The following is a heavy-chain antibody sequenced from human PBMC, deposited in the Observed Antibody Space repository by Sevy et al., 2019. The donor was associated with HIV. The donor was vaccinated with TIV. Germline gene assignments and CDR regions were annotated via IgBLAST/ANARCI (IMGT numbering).Heavy chain of an antibody. CDR3: AKDRRQQLGKYYYYYGMDV. CDR2: ISGSGGST. D-gene: IGHD6-13*01. J-gene: IGHJ6*02. Sequence: GGSLRLSCAASGFTFSSYAMSWVRQAPGKGLEWVSAISGSGGSTYYADSVKGRFTISRDNSKNTLYLQMNSLRAEETAVYYCAKDRRQQLGKYYYYYGMDVWGQGTTVTVSS. V-gene: IGHV3-23*01. CDR1: GFTFSSYA.